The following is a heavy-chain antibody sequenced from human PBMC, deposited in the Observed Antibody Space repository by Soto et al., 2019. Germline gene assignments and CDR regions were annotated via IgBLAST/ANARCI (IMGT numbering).Heavy chain of an antibody. J-gene: IGHJ3*02. CDR2: ISAYNGNT. CDR1: GYTFTSYG. CDR3: ARGDSGGAMVRGVIIGAFDI. D-gene: IGHD3-10*01. Sequence: ASVKVSCKASGYTFTSYGISWVRQAPGQGPEWMGWISAYNGNTNYAQKLQGRVTMTTDTSTSTAYMELRSLRSDDTAVYYCARGDSGGAMVRGVIIGAFDIWGQGTMVTVSS. V-gene: IGHV1-18*01.